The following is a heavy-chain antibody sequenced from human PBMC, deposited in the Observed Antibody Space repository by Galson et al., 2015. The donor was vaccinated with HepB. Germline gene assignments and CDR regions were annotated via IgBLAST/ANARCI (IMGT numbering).Heavy chain of an antibody. CDR1: GYTFTGYY. CDR2: INPNSGGT. Sequence: SVKVSCKASGYTFTGYYMHWVRQAPGQGLEWMGRINPNSGGTNYAQKFQGRVTMTRDTSISTAYMELSRLRSDDTAVYYCARGEEGQLWTHLYYFDYWGQGTLVTVSS. V-gene: IGHV1-2*06. CDR3: ARGEEGQLWTHLYYFDY. J-gene: IGHJ4*02. D-gene: IGHD5-18*01.